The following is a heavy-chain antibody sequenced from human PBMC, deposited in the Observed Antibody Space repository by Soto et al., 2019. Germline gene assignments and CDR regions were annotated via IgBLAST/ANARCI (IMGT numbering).Heavy chain of an antibody. CDR2: INPSGGST. CDR1: GYTFTSYY. V-gene: IGHV1-46*03. J-gene: IGHJ5*02. Sequence: QVQLVQSGAEVKKPGASVKVSCKASGYTFTSYYMHWVRQAPGQGLEWMGIINPSGGSTSYAQKLQGRVTMTGDTSTSTVYMELGSLRSEDTAVYYCAREGYCSSTSCYFFDPWGQGTLVTVSS. D-gene: IGHD2-2*01. CDR3: AREGYCSSTSCYFFDP.